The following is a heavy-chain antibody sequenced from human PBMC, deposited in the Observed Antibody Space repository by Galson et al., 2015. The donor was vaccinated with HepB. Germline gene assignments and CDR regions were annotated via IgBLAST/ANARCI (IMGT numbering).Heavy chain of an antibody. J-gene: IGHJ3*02. V-gene: IGHV3-23*01. CDR1: GFIFGSYS. CDR3: AKVRSSWTGAFDI. CDR2: ISGSSGST. Sequence: SLRLSCAASGFIFGSYSMHWVRQAPGKGLEWVSGISGSSGSTYYADSVKGRFTISRDNSKNTLYLQMNSLRAEDTAVYYCAKVRSSWTGAFDIWGQGTMVTVSS. D-gene: IGHD6-13*01.